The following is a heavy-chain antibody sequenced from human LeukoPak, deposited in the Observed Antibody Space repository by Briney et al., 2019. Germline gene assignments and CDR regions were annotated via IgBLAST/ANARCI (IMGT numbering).Heavy chain of an antibody. CDR1: GFTFSSYA. CDR3: AKHTSVDSYGYGLDY. V-gene: IGHV3-23*01. D-gene: IGHD5-18*01. CDR2: ISGSGGST. Sequence: PGGSLRLSCAASGFTFSSYAMSWVRQAPGKGLEWVSAISGSGGSTYYADSVKGRFTISRDNSKNTLYLQMNSLRAEDTAVYYCAKHTSVDSYGYGLDYWGQGTLVTVPS. J-gene: IGHJ4*02.